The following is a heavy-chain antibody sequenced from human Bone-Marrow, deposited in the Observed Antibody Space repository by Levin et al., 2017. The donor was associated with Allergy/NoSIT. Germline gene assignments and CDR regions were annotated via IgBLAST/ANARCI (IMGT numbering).Heavy chain of an antibody. Sequence: GGSLRLSCEASGYTFRSYGISWVRQAPGQGPQWMGWISTDNGNTNYPQNFQGRVTMTTDTSTSTAYMELRSLRSDDTAVYYCARDCWVPSGQKFVSVAGSCFDYWGQGTLVTVSS. CDR1: GYTFRSYG. J-gene: IGHJ4*02. V-gene: IGHV1-18*01. D-gene: IGHD6-19*01. CDR3: ARDCWVPSGQKFVSVAGSCFDY. CDR2: ISTDNGNT.